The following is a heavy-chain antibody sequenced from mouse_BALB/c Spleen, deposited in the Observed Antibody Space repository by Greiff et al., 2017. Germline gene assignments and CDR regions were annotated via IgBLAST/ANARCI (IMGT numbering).Heavy chain of an antibody. Sequence: VKVIESGPGLVAPSQSLSITCTVSGFSLTSYGVHWVRQPPGKGLEWLGVIWAGGSTNYNSALMSRLSISKDNSKSQVFLKMNSLQTDDTAMYYCARDRNYGSYWYFDVWGAGTTVTVSS. J-gene: IGHJ1*01. CDR3: ARDRNYGSYWYFDV. CDR1: GFSLTSYG. D-gene: IGHD1-1*01. CDR2: IWAGGST. V-gene: IGHV2-9*02.